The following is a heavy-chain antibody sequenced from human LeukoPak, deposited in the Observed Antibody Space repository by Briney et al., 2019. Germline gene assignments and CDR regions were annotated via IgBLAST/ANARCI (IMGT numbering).Heavy chain of an antibody. J-gene: IGHJ4*02. CDR3: AKGQPLRRYSYGYLMDY. CDR2: ISWNSGSI. Sequence: GGPLRLSCAASGFTFDDYAMHWVRQAPGKGLEWVSGISWNSGSIGYADSVKGRFTISRDNAKNSLYLQMNSLRAEDTALYYCAKGQPLRRYSYGYLMDYWGQGTLVTVSS. CDR1: GFTFDDYA. D-gene: IGHD5-18*01. V-gene: IGHV3-9*01.